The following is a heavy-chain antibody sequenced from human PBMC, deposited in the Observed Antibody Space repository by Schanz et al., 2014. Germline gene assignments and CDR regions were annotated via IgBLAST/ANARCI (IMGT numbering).Heavy chain of an antibody. D-gene: IGHD3-9*01. V-gene: IGHV3-30*04. Sequence: QVQLVESGGGVVRPGGSLRLSCAGSGFTFSNYAIHWVRQAPGKGLEWVGVISSDGNQQYYVDSVRGRFTMSRDNSKNTLYLQINNLRAEDTAVYYCAYYDVLTGFDYWGQGTQVTVSS. J-gene: IGHJ4*02. CDR2: ISSDGNQQ. CDR3: AYYDVLTGFDY. CDR1: GFTFSNYA.